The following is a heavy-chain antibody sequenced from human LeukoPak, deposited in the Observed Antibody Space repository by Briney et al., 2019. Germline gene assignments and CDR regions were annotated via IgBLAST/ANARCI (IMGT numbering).Heavy chain of an antibody. CDR2: IYHSGST. CDR3: ASKSGYSYGYDYYYYMDV. CDR1: GYSISSGYY. J-gene: IGHJ6*03. Sequence: SETLSLTCTVSGYSISSGYYWGWIRQPPGKGLEWIGSIYHSGSTYYNPSLKSRVTISVDTSKNQFSLKLSSVTAADTAVYYCASKSGYSYGYDYYYYMDVWDQGILVTVSS. D-gene: IGHD5-18*01. V-gene: IGHV4-38-2*02.